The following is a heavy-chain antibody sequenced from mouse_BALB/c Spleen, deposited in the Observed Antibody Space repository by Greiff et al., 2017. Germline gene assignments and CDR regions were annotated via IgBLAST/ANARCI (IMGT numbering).Heavy chain of an antibody. CDR1: GFSLTSYG. D-gene: IGHD2-14*01. CDR2: IWSGGST. V-gene: IGHV2-2*02. J-gene: IGHJ4*01. Sequence: VQGVESGPGLVQPSQSLSITCTVSGFSLTSYGVHWVRQSPGKGLEWLGVIWSGGSTDYNAAFISRLSISKDNSKSQVFFKMNSLQANDTAIYYCASLYYRYDGYYAMDYWGQGTSVTVSS. CDR3: ASLYYRYDGYYAMDY.